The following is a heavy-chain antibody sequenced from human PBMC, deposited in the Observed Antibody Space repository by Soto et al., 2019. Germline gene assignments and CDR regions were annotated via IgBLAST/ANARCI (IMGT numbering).Heavy chain of an antibody. CDR1: GFTFSSYA. CDR3: AKAGGYSYGYVLLYFDY. CDR2: ISGSGGST. J-gene: IGHJ4*02. Sequence: GGSLRLSCAASGFTFSSYAMSWVRQAPGKGLEWVSAISGSGGSTYYADSVKGRFTISRDNSKNTLYLQMNSLRAEDTAVYYCAKAGGYSYGYVLLYFDYWGQGTLVTVSS. V-gene: IGHV3-23*01. D-gene: IGHD5-18*01.